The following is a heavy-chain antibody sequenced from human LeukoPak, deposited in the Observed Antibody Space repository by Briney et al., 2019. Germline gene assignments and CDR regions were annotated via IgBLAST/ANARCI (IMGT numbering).Heavy chain of an antibody. D-gene: IGHD3-10*01. CDR3: ARVGVLLWFGEPQNWFDP. CDR2: INHSGST. J-gene: IGHJ5*02. V-gene: IGHV4-34*01. CDR1: GGSFSGYY. Sequence: PSETLSLTCAVYGGSFSGYYWSWIRQPPGKGLEWIGGINHSGSTNYNPSLKSRVTISVDTSKNQFSLKLSSVTAADTAVYYCARVGVLLWFGEPQNWFDPWGQGTLVTVSS.